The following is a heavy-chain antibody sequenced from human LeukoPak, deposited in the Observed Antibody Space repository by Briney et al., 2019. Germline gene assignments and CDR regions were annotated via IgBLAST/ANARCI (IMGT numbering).Heavy chain of an antibody. Sequence: SETLSLTCTVYGGSFSAYYWSWIRQPPGKGLEWIGEIYYLGNTNYNPSFKSRVTISVDMPKNQFSLKLSSVTAADTAVCYCARDILVVPAAIGWFDAWGQGTLVTVSS. CDR2: IYYLGNT. CDR3: ARDILVVPAAIGWFDA. J-gene: IGHJ5*02. CDR1: GGSFSAYY. D-gene: IGHD2-2*02. V-gene: IGHV4-34*01.